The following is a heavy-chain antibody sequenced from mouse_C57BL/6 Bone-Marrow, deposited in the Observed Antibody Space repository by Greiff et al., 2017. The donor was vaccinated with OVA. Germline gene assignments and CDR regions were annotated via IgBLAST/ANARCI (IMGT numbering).Heavy chain of an antibody. V-gene: IGHV7-3*01. D-gene: IGHD2-2*01. Sequence: EVKLMESGGGLVQPGGSLSLSCAASGFTFTDYYMSWVRQPPGKALEWLGFIRNKANGYTTEYSASVKGRFTISRDNSQSILYLQMNALRAEDSATYYCARGGDDAYYFDYWGQGTTLTVSS. J-gene: IGHJ2*01. CDR1: GFTFTDYY. CDR3: ARGGDDAYYFDY. CDR2: IRNKANGYTT.